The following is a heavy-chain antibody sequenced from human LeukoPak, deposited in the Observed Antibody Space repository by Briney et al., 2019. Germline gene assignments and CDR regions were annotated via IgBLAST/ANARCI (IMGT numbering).Heavy chain of an antibody. V-gene: IGHV3-20*01. CDR2: INWNGAST. CDR1: GFTFDDYG. D-gene: IGHD3-22*01. CDR3: ARHNNYGSRGYCKT. Sequence: GGSLRLSCAASGFTFDDYGMSWVRQAPGKGLEWVSDINWNGASTGYADSVKGRFTISRDNAKNSLYLQMDSLRAEDTALYHCARHNNYGSRGYCKTWGQGNLVTVSS. J-gene: IGHJ4*02.